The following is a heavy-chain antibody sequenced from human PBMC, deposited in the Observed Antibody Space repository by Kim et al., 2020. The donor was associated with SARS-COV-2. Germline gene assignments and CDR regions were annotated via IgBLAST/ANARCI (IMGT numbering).Heavy chain of an antibody. CDR3: ARGGYCSSTSCYSIRAKGWFDP. CDR2: INHSGST. V-gene: IGHV4-34*01. J-gene: IGHJ5*02. Sequence: SETLSLTCAVYGGSFSGYYWSWIRQPPGKGLEWIGEINHSGSTNYNPSLKSRVTISVDTSKNQFSLKLSSVTAADTAVYYCARGGYCSSTSCYSIRAKGWFDPWGQGTLVTVSS. D-gene: IGHD2-2*01. CDR1: GGSFSGYY.